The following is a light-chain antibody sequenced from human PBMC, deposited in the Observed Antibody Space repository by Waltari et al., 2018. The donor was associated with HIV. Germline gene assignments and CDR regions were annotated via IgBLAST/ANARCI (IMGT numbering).Light chain of an antibody. V-gene: IGLV2-14*03. J-gene: IGLJ3*02. CDR1: SSDVGGYNL. Sequence: QSALTQPASVSGSPGQSITISCTGTSSDVGGYNLVSWYQQHPGHAPKLMIYNVTNQPSGVSNRFSGSKSGNSASLTISGLQAEDEADYYCSSYATGSCTVFGGGTKLTVL. CDR3: SSYATGSCTV. CDR2: NVT.